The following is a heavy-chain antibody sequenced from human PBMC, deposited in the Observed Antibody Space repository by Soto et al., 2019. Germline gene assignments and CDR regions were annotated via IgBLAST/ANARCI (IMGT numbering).Heavy chain of an antibody. D-gene: IGHD2-2*01. J-gene: IGHJ4*02. V-gene: IGHV4-59*01. Sequence: QVQLQESGPGLVKPSETLSLTCTVSGGPISSYYWSWIRQPPGKGLEWIGYIYYTGSTNYNPSLKSRVTISVDTSKNQFSLYLSSVTAADMAVYYCARAFGSTMPSLIWGQGTLVTVSS. CDR3: ARAFGSTMPSLI. CDR1: GGPISSYY. CDR2: IYYTGST.